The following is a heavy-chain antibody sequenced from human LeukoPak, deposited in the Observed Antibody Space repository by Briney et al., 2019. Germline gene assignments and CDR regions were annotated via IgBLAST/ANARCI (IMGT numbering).Heavy chain of an antibody. V-gene: IGHV3-7*03. CDR3: ARGGGLDV. D-gene: IGHD3-16*01. J-gene: IGHJ6*02. CDR2: INHNGNVN. CDR1: GFTFSSYW. Sequence: GSLLLSCAASGFTFSSYWMNWARQAPGKGLEWVASINHNGNVNYYVDSVKGRFTISRDNAKNSLYLQMSNLRVEDTAVYFCARGGGLDVWGQGATVTVSS.